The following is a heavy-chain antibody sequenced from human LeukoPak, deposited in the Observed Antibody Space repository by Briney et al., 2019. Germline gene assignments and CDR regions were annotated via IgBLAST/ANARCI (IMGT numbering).Heavy chain of an antibody. CDR3: AELGITMIGGV. CDR1: GFTFSSYE. J-gene: IGHJ6*04. CDR2: ISSSGSTT. V-gene: IGHV3-48*03. D-gene: IGHD3-10*02. Sequence: GGSLRLSCAASGFTFSSYEMNWVRQAPGKGLEWVSYISSSGSTTYYADSVKGQFTISRDNAKNSLYLQMNRLRAEDTAVYYCAELGITMIGGVWGKGNTVTISS.